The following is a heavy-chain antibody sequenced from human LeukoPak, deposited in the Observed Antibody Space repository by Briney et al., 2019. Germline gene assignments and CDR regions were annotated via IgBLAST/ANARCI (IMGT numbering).Heavy chain of an antibody. J-gene: IGHJ5*02. V-gene: IGHV4-61*02. Sequence: SQTLSLTCTVSGGSISSGPYYWSWIRQPAGKGLEWIGRIYTSGSTNYNPSLKSRVTISVDTSKNQFSLKLSSVTAADTAVYYCARDNYDSSGYYGYNWFDPWGQGTLVTVSS. CDR3: ARDNYDSSGYYGYNWFDP. CDR2: IYTSGST. CDR1: GGSISSGPYY. D-gene: IGHD3-22*01.